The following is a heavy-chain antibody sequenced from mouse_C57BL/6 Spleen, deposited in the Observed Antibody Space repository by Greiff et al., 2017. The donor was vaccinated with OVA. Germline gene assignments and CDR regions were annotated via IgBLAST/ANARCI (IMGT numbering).Heavy chain of an antibody. Sequence: QVQLKQSGPELVKPGASVKISCKASGYAFSSSWMNWVKQRPGKGLEWIGRIYPGDGDTNYNGKFKGKATLTADKSSSTAYMQLSSLTSEDSAVYFCARRGIYDGSSFAYWGQGTLVTVSA. CDR1: GYAFSSSW. CDR2: IYPGDGDT. D-gene: IGHD2-3*01. CDR3: ARRGIYDGSSFAY. J-gene: IGHJ3*01. V-gene: IGHV1-82*01.